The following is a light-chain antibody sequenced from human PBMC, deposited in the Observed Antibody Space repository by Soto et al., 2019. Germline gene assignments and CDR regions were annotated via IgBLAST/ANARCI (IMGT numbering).Light chain of an antibody. CDR2: EVT. CDR3: SSYTSSNTLV. CDR1: SSDIGGYNY. V-gene: IGLV2-14*01. J-gene: IGLJ1*01. Sequence: HSVLAQPASVSGSPGQSITISCTGGSSDIGGYNYVSWFQQHPGKAPKLMIYEVTNRPSGVSNRFSGSKSGSTASLTISGLQAEDEADYYCSSYTSSNTLVFGTGTKVTV.